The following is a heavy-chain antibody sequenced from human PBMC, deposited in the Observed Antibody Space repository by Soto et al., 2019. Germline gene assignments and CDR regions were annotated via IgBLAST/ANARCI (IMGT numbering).Heavy chain of an antibody. Sequence: PSETLSLTCAVYGGSFSGYYWSWIRKPPGKGLEWIGEINHSGSTNYNPSLKSRVTISVDTSKNQFSLKLSSVTAADTAVYYCARGGIVVVPAAMVYWGQGTLVTVSS. V-gene: IGHV4-34*01. CDR1: GGSFSGYY. J-gene: IGHJ4*02. CDR2: INHSGST. D-gene: IGHD2-2*01. CDR3: ARGGIVVVPAAMVY.